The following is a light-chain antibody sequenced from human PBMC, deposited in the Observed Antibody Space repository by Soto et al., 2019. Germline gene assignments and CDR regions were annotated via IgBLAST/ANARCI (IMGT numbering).Light chain of an antibody. J-gene: IGKJ5*01. CDR1: QSVSNNY. CDR3: QQYNSGRSIT. CDR2: GAS. Sequence: DIVLTQSPGTLSLSPGEKATLSCRASQSVSNNYLAWYQQKPGQAPRLLIYGASNRATGIPDRFSGSGSGTDFTLTISSLQSEDFAVYYCQQYNSGRSITFGQGTRLDIK. V-gene: IGKV3-20*01.